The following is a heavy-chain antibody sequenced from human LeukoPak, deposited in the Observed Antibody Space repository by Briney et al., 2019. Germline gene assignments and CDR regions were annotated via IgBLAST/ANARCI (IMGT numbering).Heavy chain of an antibody. CDR3: ARDLAYYYDSSGYYFPGY. D-gene: IGHD3-22*01. Sequence: GGSLRLSCAASGFTFDDYAMHWVRQAPGKGLEWVSLISGDGGSTYYADSVKGRFTISRDNSKNSLYLQMNSLRAEDTAVYYCARDLAYYYDSSGYYFPGYWGQGTLVTVSS. CDR2: ISGDGGST. CDR1: GFTFDDYA. J-gene: IGHJ4*02. V-gene: IGHV3-43*02.